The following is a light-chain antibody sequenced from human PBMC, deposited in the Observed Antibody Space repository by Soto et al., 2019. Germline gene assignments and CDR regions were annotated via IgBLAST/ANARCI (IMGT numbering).Light chain of an antibody. V-gene: IGLV2-14*03. CDR2: DVN. CDR1: SSDIGAYNF. CDR3: TSWTTSTTMI. Sequence: QSVLTQPASVSGSPGQSITISCTGTSSDIGAYNFVSWYQQHPGTAPKRMLYDVNIRPSGVSNRFSGSKSGNTASLTISGLQAEDEADYYCTSWTTSTTMIFGGGTQLTVL. J-gene: IGLJ2*01.